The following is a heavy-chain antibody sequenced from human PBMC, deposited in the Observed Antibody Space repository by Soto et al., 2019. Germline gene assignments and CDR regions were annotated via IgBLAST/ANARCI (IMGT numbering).Heavy chain of an antibody. Sequence: SQTLSLTCAITGDSVSSNNAAWNWIRQSPSRGLERLGRTYYRSKWYNDYAVSVKSRITINPDTYKNQFSLQLNSVTPEDTAVYYCARDGHIGNYYFLFDYWGQGTLVTV. V-gene: IGHV6-1*01. CDR3: ARDGHIGNYYFLFDY. D-gene: IGHD1-26*01. J-gene: IGHJ4*02. CDR2: TYYRSKWYN. CDR1: GDSVSSNNAA.